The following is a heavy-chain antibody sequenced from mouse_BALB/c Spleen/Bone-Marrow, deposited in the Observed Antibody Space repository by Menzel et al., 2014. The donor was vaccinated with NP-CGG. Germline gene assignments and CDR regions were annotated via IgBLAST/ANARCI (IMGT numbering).Heavy chain of an antibody. CDR3: ARCYYGNYFDY. CDR2: INPSNGRT. CDR1: GYTSTSYW. Sequence: QVQLKQSGAELVKPGASVKLSCKASGYTSTSYWMHWVKQRPGQGLEWIGEINPSNGRTNYNEKFKSKATLTVDKSSSTAYMQLSSLTSEDSAVYYCARCYYGNYFDYWGQGTTLTVSS. V-gene: IGHV1S81*02. J-gene: IGHJ2*01. D-gene: IGHD2-1*01.